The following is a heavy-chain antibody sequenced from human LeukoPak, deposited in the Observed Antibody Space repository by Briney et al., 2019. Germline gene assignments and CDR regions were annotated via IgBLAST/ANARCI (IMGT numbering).Heavy chain of an antibody. CDR1: GGSFSGYY. Sequence: PSETLSLTCAVYGGSFSGYYWSWIRQPPGKGLEWIGEINHSGSTNYNPSLKSRVTISVDTSKNQFSLKLSSVTAADTAVYYCARFLDSSSWHGFSDDAFDIWGQGTMVTVSS. D-gene: IGHD6-13*01. CDR2: INHSGST. V-gene: IGHV4-34*01. J-gene: IGHJ3*02. CDR3: ARFLDSSSWHGFSDDAFDI.